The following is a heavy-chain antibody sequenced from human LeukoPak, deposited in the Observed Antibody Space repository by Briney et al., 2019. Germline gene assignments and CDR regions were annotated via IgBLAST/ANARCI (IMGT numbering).Heavy chain of an antibody. J-gene: IGHJ4*02. CDR1: GGSISSYY. D-gene: IGHD3-3*01. Sequence: SETLSLTCTVSGGSISSYYWSWIRQPPGKGLEWIGYIYYSGSTNYNPSLKSRVTISVDTSKNQFSLKLSSVTAADTAVYYCARGTNPYYDFWSGYPLYYFDYWGQGTLVTVSS. CDR2: IYYSGST. CDR3: ARGTNPYYDFWSGYPLYYFDY. V-gene: IGHV4-59*12.